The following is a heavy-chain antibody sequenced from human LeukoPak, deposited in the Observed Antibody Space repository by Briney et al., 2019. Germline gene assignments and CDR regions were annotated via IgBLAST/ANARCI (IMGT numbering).Heavy chain of an antibody. V-gene: IGHV3-21*01. CDR1: GFTFSSYI. CDR3: ARDGPPDIDYYYYMDV. Sequence: PGGSLRLSCAASGFTFSSYIMNWVRQAPGKGLEWVSSISSSSSYIYYADSVKGRFTISRDNAKNSLYLQMNSLRAEDTAVYYCARDGPPDIDYYYYMDVWGKGTTVTVSS. CDR2: ISSSSSYI. J-gene: IGHJ6*03. D-gene: IGHD2-15*01.